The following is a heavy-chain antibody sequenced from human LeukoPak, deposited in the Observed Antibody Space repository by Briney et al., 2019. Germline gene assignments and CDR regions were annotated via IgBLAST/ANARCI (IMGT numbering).Heavy chain of an antibody. Sequence: PGGSLRLSCAASGFTFSNFALHWVRQAPGKGLEWVGVIFYDGIMTYYADSVKGRFTISRDNSKNTLYLQLNSLRPEDTAVYYCAELGITMIGGVWGKGTTVTISS. CDR2: IFYDGIMT. J-gene: IGHJ6*04. CDR1: GFTFSNFA. CDR3: AELGITMIGGV. D-gene: IGHD3-10*02. V-gene: IGHV3-30*04.